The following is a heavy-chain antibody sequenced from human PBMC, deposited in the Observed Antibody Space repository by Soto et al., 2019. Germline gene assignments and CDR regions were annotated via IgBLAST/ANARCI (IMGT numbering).Heavy chain of an antibody. D-gene: IGHD3-3*01. CDR1: GGSISSGDYY. Sequence: LCGGSISSGDYYWSWIRQPPGKGLEWIGYIYYSGSTYYNPSLKSRVTISVDTSKNQFSLKLSSVTAADTAVYYCARGALMYYDFWSGYFERGGSYYYYGMDVWGQGTTVTVSS. J-gene: IGHJ6*02. CDR2: IYYSGST. V-gene: IGHV4-30-4*01. CDR3: ARGALMYYDFWSGYFERGGSYYYYGMDV.